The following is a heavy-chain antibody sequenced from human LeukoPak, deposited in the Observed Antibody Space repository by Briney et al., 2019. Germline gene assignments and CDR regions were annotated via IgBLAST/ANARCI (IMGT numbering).Heavy chain of an antibody. D-gene: IGHD3-10*01. Sequence: PGGSLRLSCGASGFTFSSYARSWVRQARGWGVGWVSAISGSGGSTYYADSVKGRFTISRDNSKNTLYLQMNSLRAEDTAVYYCAKDGPSPFGLDAFDIWGQGTMVTVSS. CDR2: ISGSGGST. CDR3: AKDGPSPFGLDAFDI. CDR1: GFTFSSYA. V-gene: IGHV3-23*01. J-gene: IGHJ3*02.